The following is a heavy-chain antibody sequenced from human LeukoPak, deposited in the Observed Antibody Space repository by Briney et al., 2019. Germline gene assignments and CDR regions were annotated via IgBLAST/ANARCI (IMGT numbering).Heavy chain of an antibody. D-gene: IGHD3-3*01. CDR3: ARLFGVELHHGMDV. CDR2: ISYDGSNK. Sequence: GGSLRLSCAASGFTFSSYAMHWVRQAPGKGLEWVAVISYDGSNKYYADSVKGRFTISRDNSKNTLYLQMNSLRAEDTAEYYCARLFGVELHHGMDVWGQGTTVTVSS. V-gene: IGHV3-30-3*01. CDR1: GFTFSSYA. J-gene: IGHJ6*02.